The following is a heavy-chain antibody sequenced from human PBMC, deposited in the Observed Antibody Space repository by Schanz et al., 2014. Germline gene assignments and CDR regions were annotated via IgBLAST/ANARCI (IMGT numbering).Heavy chain of an antibody. CDR2: ITTGGNT. V-gene: IGHV3-23*04. CDR3: AKDVRPVANTVHFYYMDV. Sequence: EVQLVESGGGMVQPGGSLRLSCAASGFTFSDHYMDWVRQAPGKGLEWVSSITTGGNTYYRDSVKGRFTISRDNSKKTLYLQMNSLRAGDMAVYYCAKDVRPVANTVHFYYMDVWGQGTTVTVSS. D-gene: IGHD6-19*01. CDR1: GFTFSDHY. J-gene: IGHJ6*02.